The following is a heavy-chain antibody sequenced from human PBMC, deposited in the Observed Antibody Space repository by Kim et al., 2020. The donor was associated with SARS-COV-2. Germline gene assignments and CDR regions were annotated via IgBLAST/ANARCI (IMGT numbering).Heavy chain of an antibody. J-gene: IGHJ4*02. Sequence: GGSLRLSCAASGFTFSNAWMSWVRQAPGKGLEWVGRIKTNTDGGTIDYAAPVKGRFTISRDDSRNTLYLQMNSLETEDTAVYYCVRHIYYGSATFHNVFYYWGQGTLVTVSS. V-gene: IGHV3-15*01. D-gene: IGHD3-10*01. CDR3: VRHIYYGSATFHNVFYY. CDR2: IKTNTDGGTI. CDR1: GFTFSNAW.